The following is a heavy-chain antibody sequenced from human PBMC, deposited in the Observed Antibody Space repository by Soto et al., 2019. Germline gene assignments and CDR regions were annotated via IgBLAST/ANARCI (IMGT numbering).Heavy chain of an antibody. CDR3: ARDHLILPAHDFFYGSDV. V-gene: IGHV3-7*03. D-gene: IGHD2-21*02. CDR2: IPQDGVDG. CDR1: GFTFSMYS. J-gene: IGHJ6*02. Sequence: DVTLVESGGGLVQPGDSLRLSCEVSGFTFSMYSMSWVRQSPGKGLEWVAKIPQDGVDGHYADSVKGRFTISRDNGKNSRYLQLKNLRAEDTAVYYCARDHLILPAHDFFYGSDVWGRGATVTVSS.